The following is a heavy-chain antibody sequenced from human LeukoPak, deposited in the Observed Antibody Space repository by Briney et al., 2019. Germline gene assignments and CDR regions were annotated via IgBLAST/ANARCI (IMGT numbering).Heavy chain of an antibody. CDR2: INHSGST. J-gene: IGHJ4*02. D-gene: IGHD3-10*01. Sequence: SETLSLTCAVYGGSFSGYYWSWIRQPPGKGLEWLGEINHSGSTNYNPSLKSRVTISVDTSKNQFSLKLSSVTAADTAVYYCARGRAGTTRIPMVRGVADYWGQGTLVTVSS. CDR1: GGSFSGYY. CDR3: ARGRAGTTRIPMVRGVADY. V-gene: IGHV4-34*01.